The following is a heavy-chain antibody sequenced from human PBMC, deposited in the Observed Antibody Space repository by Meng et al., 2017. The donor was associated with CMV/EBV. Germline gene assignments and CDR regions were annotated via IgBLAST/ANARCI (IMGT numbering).Heavy chain of an antibody. V-gene: IGHV1-8*03. CDR3: ARGPTRDDYGGYGWFDP. Sequence: YTFTSYDINWVRQATGQGLEWMGWMNPNSGNTGYAQKFQGRVTITRNTSISTAYMELSSLRSEDTAVYYCARGPTRDDYGGYGWFDPWGQGTLVTVSS. J-gene: IGHJ5*02. CDR2: MNPNSGNT. CDR1: YTFTSYD. D-gene: IGHD4-17*01.